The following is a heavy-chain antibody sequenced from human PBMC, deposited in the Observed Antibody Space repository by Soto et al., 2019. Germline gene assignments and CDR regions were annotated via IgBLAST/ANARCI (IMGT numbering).Heavy chain of an antibody. J-gene: IGHJ6*03. V-gene: IGHV1-3*01. CDR1: GYTFTNYA. CDR3: ARGHLAVVPVASWFYYMDV. D-gene: IGHD2-2*01. CDR2: LNAGNGNT. Sequence: QVQLVQSGAEVEKPGASVKVSCKASGYTFTNYAVHWVRQAPGQRLEWMGWLNAGNGNTRFSQNLQGRVTITRDASARTVYMELRSLRSEDTAVYYCARGHLAVVPVASWFYYMDVWGKGTTVTVSS.